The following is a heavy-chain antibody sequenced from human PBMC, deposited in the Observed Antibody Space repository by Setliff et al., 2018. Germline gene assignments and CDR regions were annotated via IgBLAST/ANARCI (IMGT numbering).Heavy chain of an antibody. V-gene: IGHV1-2*02. CDR3: ARDPFLVRQFPYYMDV. CDR2: SDPKGGAA. Sequence: ASVKVSCKASGYTFTDYHIHWVRQAPGQGLEWMGWSDPKGGAARYAQKFRGRVTLTRDTSITTIYMEMNSVTSDDTAVYYCARDPFLVRQFPYYMDVWGKGTTVTVSS. J-gene: IGHJ6*03. CDR1: GYTFTDYH. D-gene: IGHD6-19*01.